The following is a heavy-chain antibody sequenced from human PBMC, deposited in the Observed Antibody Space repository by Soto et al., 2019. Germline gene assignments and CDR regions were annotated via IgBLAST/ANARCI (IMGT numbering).Heavy chain of an antibody. CDR2: IGGVGSGT. CDR1: GFTFSNYA. D-gene: IGHD2-15*01. V-gene: IGHV3-23*01. Sequence: GGSLRLSCAASGFTFSNYAMSWVRQAPGKGLEWVSDIGGVGSGTYYADSVKGRFTISRDNPRNTLYLQMNSLRAEDTAVYYCAKRGSYCSGGSCYYYFDYWGQGTLVTVSS. CDR3: AKRGSYCSGGSCYYYFDY. J-gene: IGHJ4*02.